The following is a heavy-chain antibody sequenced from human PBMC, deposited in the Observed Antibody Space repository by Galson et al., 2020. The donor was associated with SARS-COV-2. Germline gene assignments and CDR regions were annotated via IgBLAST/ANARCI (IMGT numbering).Heavy chain of an antibody. V-gene: IGHV4-39*07. CDR3: ASEGLRLGELSLYAFDI. CDR1: GGSISSSSYY. CDR2: IYYSGST. Sequence: ASETLSLTCTVSGGSISSSSYYWGWIRQPPGKGLEWIGSIYYSGSTYYNPSPKSRVTISVDTSKNQFSLKLSSVTAADTAVYYCASEGLRLGELSLYAFDIWGQGTMVTVSS. D-gene: IGHD3-16*02. J-gene: IGHJ3*02.